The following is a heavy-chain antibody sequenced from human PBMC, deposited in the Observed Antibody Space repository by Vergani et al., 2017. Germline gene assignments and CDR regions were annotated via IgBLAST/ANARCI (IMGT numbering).Heavy chain of an antibody. CDR2: IIPIFGTA. CDR1: GGTFSSYA. D-gene: IGHD6-19*01. J-gene: IGHJ6*02. V-gene: IGHV1-69*12. Sequence: QVQLVQSGAEVKKPGSSVKVSCKASGGTFSSYAISWVRQAPGQGLEWMGGIIPIFGTANYAQKFQGRVTITADESTSTAYMELSSLRSEDTAVYYCARITCGWLHRYYYYGMDVWGQGTTVTVSS. CDR3: ARITCGWLHRYYYYGMDV.